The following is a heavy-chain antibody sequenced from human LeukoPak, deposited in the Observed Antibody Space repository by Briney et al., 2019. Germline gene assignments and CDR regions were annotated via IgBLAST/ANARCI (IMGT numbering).Heavy chain of an antibody. CDR3: ARYKPGGPALNH. Sequence: SETLSLTCSVSGVFIGSGDDYWAWIRQPPGKGLEWIGCVYHINTHYNPSLGSRLTVSLDSSKNQFSLNLASVTAADTAIYFCARYKPGGPALNHWGQGTLVTVSS. D-gene: IGHD2-8*02. V-gene: IGHV4-39*07. CDR2: VYHINT. CDR1: GVFIGSGDDY. J-gene: IGHJ1*01.